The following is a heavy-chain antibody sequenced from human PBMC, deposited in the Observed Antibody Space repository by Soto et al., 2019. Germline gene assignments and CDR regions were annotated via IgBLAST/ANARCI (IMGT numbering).Heavy chain of an antibody. D-gene: IGHD3-3*01. Sequence: EVQLLESGGGLVQPGGSLRLSCAASGFTFNRYTMTWVRQAPGKGQQWVSAISGNGGSTYYADSVKGRFTISRDNSKNTLYLQMNSLRVEDTAVYYCAKDPRGSGYFDYWGQGTLVTVSS. J-gene: IGHJ4*02. CDR2: ISGNGGST. CDR3: AKDPRGSGYFDY. CDR1: GFTFNRYT. V-gene: IGHV3-23*01.